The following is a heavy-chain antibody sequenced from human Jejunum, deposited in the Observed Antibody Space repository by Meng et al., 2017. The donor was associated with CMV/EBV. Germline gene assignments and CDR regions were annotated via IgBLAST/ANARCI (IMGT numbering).Heavy chain of an antibody. V-gene: IGHV3-30*18. CDR3: AKSEGRTFQY. CDR1: GFSFRRSI. Sequence: LSCAASGFSFRRSIMHWVRQAPGKGLEWLAFISHDGDNKYYKDSVKGRFTVSRDNSKNTVFLQMDRLRVEDTAVYYCAKSEGRTFQYCGQGTLVTVSS. D-gene: IGHD1-14*01. CDR2: ISHDGDNK. J-gene: IGHJ4*02.